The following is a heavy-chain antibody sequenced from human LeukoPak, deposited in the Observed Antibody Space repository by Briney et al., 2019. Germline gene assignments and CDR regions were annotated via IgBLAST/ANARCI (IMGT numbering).Heavy chain of an antibody. CDR1: GFTFSSYA. CDR2: ISYDGSNK. Sequence: GGSLRLSCAASGFTFSSYAMHWVRQAPGKGLEWVAVISYDGSNKYYADSVKGRFTISRDNSKNTLYLQMNSLRAEDTAVYYCARAGYYDFWSGPLFDYWGQGTLVTVSS. CDR3: ARAGYYDFWSGPLFDY. V-gene: IGHV3-30-3*01. D-gene: IGHD3-3*01. J-gene: IGHJ4*02.